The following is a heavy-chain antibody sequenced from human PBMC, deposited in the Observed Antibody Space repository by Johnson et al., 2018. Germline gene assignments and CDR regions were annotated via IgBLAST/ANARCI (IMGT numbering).Heavy chain of an antibody. Sequence: VQLVESGGGVVQPGRSLRLSCAASGFTFSSYGMHWVRQAPGKGLEWVAVISYDGSNKYYADSVKGRFTISRDNSKNTLYLQMNSLRAGDTAGYYCAKDRGCSSTSCYSYYYYYMDVCAKGTTVTVSS. D-gene: IGHD2-2*01. J-gene: IGHJ6*03. V-gene: IGHV3-30*18. CDR1: GFTFSSYG. CDR2: ISYDGSNK. CDR3: AKDRGCSSTSCYSYYYYYMDV.